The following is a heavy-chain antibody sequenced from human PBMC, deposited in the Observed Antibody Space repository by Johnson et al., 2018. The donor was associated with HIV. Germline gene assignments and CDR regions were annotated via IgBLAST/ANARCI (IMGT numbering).Heavy chain of an antibody. J-gene: IGHJ3*02. CDR2: ISYDGSNK. D-gene: IGHD6-19*01. Sequence: QVQLVESGGGVVQPGRSLRLSCAASGFSFSNYAMHWVRQAPGKGLEWVAVISYDGSNKYYPNSLKGRFTISRDNSKKPLYLQMNSLRAEATAVYYCARKGCVDAFDIWGQGTMVTVSS. CDR1: GFSFSNYA. V-gene: IGHV3-30-3*01. CDR3: ARKGCVDAFDI.